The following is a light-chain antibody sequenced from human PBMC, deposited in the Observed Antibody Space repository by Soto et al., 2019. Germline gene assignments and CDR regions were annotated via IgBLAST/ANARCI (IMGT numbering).Light chain of an antibody. J-gene: IGKJ2*01. Sequence: EIVLTQSPGTLSLSPGERATLSCRAIQNVSISYLAWYQQKPGQAPRRLIYGASSSATCIPDRFSGSGSGTAFTLTISRLEPEGFAVYYCQQYGSSPDTFGQGTKQEIK. CDR3: QQYGSSPDT. CDR1: QNVSISY. V-gene: IGKV3-20*01. CDR2: GAS.